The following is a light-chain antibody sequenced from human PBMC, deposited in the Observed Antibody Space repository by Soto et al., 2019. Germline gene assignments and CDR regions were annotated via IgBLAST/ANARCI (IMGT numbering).Light chain of an antibody. CDR2: GAS. CDR3: QQYGDSPFT. CDR1: QSVYINS. Sequence: EVVFTQSPGALSLSPGESATLSCRASQSVYINSLAWYQHKRGRAPRLLIYGASTRATAVPDRFTGSGSGTDFALTISSLEPEDAAVYYCQQYGDSPFTFGPGTKVDIK. J-gene: IGKJ3*01. V-gene: IGKV3-20*01.